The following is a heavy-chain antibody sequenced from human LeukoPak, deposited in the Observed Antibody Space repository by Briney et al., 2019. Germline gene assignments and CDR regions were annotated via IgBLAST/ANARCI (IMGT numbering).Heavy chain of an antibody. D-gene: IGHD2-2*02. CDR2: ISWNCGSI. Sequence: GGSLRLSCAASGFTFDDYAMHWVRQAPGKGLEWVSGISWNCGSIGYADSVKGRFTISRDNAKNSLYLQMNSLRAEDTALYYCAKTSVRYPAEDYYYGMDVWGQGTTVTVSS. CDR1: GFTFDDYA. J-gene: IGHJ6*02. CDR3: AKTSVRYPAEDYYYGMDV. V-gene: IGHV3-9*01.